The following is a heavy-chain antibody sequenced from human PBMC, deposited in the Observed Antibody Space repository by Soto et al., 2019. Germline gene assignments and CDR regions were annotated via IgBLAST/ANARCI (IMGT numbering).Heavy chain of an antibody. CDR3: ATPGSAFDI. V-gene: IGHV1-3*01. Sequence: GASVKVSCKASGYTFTSYAMHWVRQAPGQRLEWMGWINAGNGNTKYSQKFQDRVTITRDRSMSTAYMELSSLRSEDTAMYYCATPGSAFDIWGQGTMVTVSS. D-gene: IGHD2-15*01. CDR1: GYTFTSYA. CDR2: INAGNGNT. J-gene: IGHJ3*02.